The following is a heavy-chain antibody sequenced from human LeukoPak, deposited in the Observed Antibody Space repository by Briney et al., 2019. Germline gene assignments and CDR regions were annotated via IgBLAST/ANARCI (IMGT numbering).Heavy chain of an antibody. CDR3: ARGDGYEFDY. V-gene: IGHV4-59*01. J-gene: IGHJ4*02. CDR1: GGSISGYY. CDR2: LYYSGST. D-gene: IGHD5-24*01. Sequence: SSETLSLTCTVSGGSISGYYWSWIRQPPGKGLEWIGYLYYSGSTNYNPSLKSRVTISVDTSKNQFSLKLSSVTAADTAVYFCARGDGYEFDYWAREPWSPSPQ.